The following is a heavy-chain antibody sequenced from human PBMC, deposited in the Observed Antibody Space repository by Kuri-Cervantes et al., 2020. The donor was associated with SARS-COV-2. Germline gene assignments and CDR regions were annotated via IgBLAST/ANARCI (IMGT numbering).Heavy chain of an antibody. CDR3: ARHSDYSSTLLRFLDPQWGFDP. J-gene: IGHJ5*02. D-gene: IGHD3-3*01. CDR2: IRYDGSNK. V-gene: IGHV3-30*02. CDR1: GFTFSSYG. Sequence: GESLKISCAASGFTFSSYGMHWVRQAPGKGLEWVAFIRYDGSNKYYADSVKGRFTISRDNSKNTLYLQMNSLRAEDTAVYYCARHSDYSSTLLRFLDPQWGFDPWGQGTLVTVSS.